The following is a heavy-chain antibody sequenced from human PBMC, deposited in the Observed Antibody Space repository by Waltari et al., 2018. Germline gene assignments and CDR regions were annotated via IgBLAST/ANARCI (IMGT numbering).Heavy chain of an antibody. J-gene: IGHJ6*04. V-gene: IGHV4-39*01. CDR2: IYYSGST. D-gene: IGHD6-13*01. Sequence: QLQLQESGPGLVKPSETLSLTCTVSGGSISSSSYYWGWIRQPPGKGLEWIGSIYYSGSTYYNPSLKSRVTISVDTSKNQFSLKLSSVTAADTAVYYCARLGIAAAGRRAPGAPHGMDVWGKGTTVTVSS. CDR3: ARLGIAAAGRRAPGAPHGMDV. CDR1: GGSISSSSYY.